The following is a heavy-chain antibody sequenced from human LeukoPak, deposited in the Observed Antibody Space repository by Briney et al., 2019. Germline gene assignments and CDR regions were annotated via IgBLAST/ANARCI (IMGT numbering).Heavy chain of an antibody. CDR1: GLTFSSDD. CDR2: ISSDGSNE. V-gene: IGHV3-30*01. D-gene: IGHD5-18*01. CDR3: ARRATALDY. Sequence: PGRSLRLSCAASGLTFSSDDVHWVRQAPGKGGEWVAVISSDGSNEDYADSVKGRFTISRDNSKDTLYLQMNSLRAEDTAVYYCARRATALDYWGQGTLVTVSS. J-gene: IGHJ4*02.